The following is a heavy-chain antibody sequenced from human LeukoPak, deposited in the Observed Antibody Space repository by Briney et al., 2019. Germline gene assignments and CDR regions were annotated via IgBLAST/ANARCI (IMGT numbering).Heavy chain of an antibody. CDR2: IYYSGST. CDR3: AKATKIYNSPFDY. V-gene: IGHV4-39*07. J-gene: IGHJ4*02. Sequence: PSETLSLTCTVSGGSISSSSYYWGWIRQPPGKGLEWIGSIYYSGSTYYNPSLKSRVTISVDTSKNQFSLKLSSVTAADTAVYYCAKATKIYNSPFDYCGQGTLVTVSS. D-gene: IGHD1-1*01. CDR1: GGSISSSSYY.